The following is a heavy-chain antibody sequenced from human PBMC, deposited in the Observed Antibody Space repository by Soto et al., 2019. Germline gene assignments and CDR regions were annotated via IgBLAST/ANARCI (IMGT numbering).Heavy chain of an antibody. Sequence: PGGSLRLSCAASGFTFSSYSMNWVRQAPGKGLEWVSSISSSSSYIYYADSVKGRFTISRDNAKNSLYLQMNSLRAEDTAVYYCARDKYGSGSSIDYWGQGTLVTVSS. CDR2: ISSSSSYI. J-gene: IGHJ4*02. CDR3: ARDKYGSGSSIDY. D-gene: IGHD3-10*01. CDR1: GFTFSSYS. V-gene: IGHV3-21*01.